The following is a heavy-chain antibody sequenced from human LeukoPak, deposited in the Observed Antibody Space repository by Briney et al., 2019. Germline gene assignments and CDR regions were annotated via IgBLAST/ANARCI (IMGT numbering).Heavy chain of an antibody. V-gene: IGHV4-59*01. D-gene: IGHD2-15*01. CDR3: ARGVVAATPKGDWFDP. CDR2: IYYSGST. Sequence: PSETLSLTCTVSGGSISSYYWSWIRQPPGKGLEWIAYIYYSGSTNYNPSFKRRVSKSVDTFKNQFSLRLSFVTAADTAVYYCARGVVAATPKGDWFDPWGQGTLVTVSS. CDR1: GGSISSYY. J-gene: IGHJ5*02.